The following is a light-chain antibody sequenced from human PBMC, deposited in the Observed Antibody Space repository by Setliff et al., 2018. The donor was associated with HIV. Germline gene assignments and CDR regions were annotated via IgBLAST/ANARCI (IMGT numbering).Light chain of an antibody. CDR3: QVWDSISGHNDV. J-gene: IGLJ1*01. Sequence: SYELTQPPSVSVATGKTARITCGGNNIGSKSVHWYQQKPGQAPVLVIYNDSDRPSGIPERFSGSNSGNTATLIISRVEAVDEADYYCQVWDSISGHNDVYGTGTKVTVL. CDR1: NIGSKS. CDR2: NDS. V-gene: IGLV3-21*04.